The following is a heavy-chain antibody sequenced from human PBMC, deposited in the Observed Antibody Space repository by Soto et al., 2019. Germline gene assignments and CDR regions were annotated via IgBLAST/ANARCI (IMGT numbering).Heavy chain of an antibody. D-gene: IGHD3-9*01. CDR2: INPNSGGT. V-gene: IGHV1-2*04. J-gene: IGHJ5*02. CDR1: GYTFTGYY. CDR3: AREDGVLRYFGNWFDP. Sequence: QVQLVQSGAEVKKPGASVKVSCKASGYTFTGYYMHWVRQAPGQGLEWMGWINPNSGGTNYAQKFQGWVTMTRDTSISTAYTELSRLRSDDTAVYYCAREDGVLRYFGNWFDPWGQGTLVTVSS.